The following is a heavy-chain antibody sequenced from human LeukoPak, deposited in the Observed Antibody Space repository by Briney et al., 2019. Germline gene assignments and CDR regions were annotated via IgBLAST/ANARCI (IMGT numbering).Heavy chain of an antibody. V-gene: IGHV3-23*01. CDR1: GFTFSSFV. CDR2: ISGSGGST. D-gene: IGHD4-11*01. J-gene: IGHJ4*02. Sequence: AGGSLRLSCAGSGFTFSSFVMTWVRQAPRKGLEWGSCISGSGGSTYYAESVKGRFTISRDNSKNTLYLQMNSLRADDTAVYYCAKGTTAVFDYWGQGALVTVPS. CDR3: AKGTTAVFDY.